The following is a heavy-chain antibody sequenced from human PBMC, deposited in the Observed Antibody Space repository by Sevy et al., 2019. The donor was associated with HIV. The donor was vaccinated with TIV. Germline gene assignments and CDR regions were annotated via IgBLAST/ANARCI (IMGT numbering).Heavy chain of an antibody. CDR1: GFNFNIAA. J-gene: IGHJ5*02. CDR3: TRQGVIAELDL. CDR2: IRSRADGYET. V-gene: IGHV3-73*01. Sequence: GGSLRLSCAASGFNFNIAAIHWVRQAPGRGLEWVARIRSRADGYETEYSASVRGRFTISRDDSRTTAYLQMNSLKTEDTAVYSCTRQGVIAELDLWGQGTLVTVSS. D-gene: IGHD2-15*01.